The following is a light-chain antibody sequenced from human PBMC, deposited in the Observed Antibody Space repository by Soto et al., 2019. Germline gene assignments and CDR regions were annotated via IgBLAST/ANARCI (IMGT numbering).Light chain of an antibody. V-gene: IGLV2-14*01. J-gene: IGLJ1*01. Sequence: SVLTQPASVSGCTGQCITISCTGTSSDVGGYNYVSWYQQHPGKAPKFMIYDVSNRPSGVSNRFSGSKSGNTASLTISGLQAEDEADYYCSSYTTSNTRQIVFGTGTKVTVL. CDR3: SSYTTSNTRQIV. CDR2: DVS. CDR1: SSDVGGYNY.